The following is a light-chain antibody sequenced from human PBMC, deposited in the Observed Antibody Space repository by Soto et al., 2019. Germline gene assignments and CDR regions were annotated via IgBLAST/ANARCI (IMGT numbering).Light chain of an antibody. CDR1: SSDVGGYNY. Sequence: QSVLTQPASVSGSPGQSITIPCTGTSSDVGGYNYVSWYQQHPGKAPKLMIFEVSHRPAGVSYRFSGSKSGNTASLTISGLQAEDEADYYCSSYSSSTTLVLFGGGTQLTVL. CDR3: SSYSSSTTLVL. CDR2: EVS. V-gene: IGLV2-14*01. J-gene: IGLJ7*01.